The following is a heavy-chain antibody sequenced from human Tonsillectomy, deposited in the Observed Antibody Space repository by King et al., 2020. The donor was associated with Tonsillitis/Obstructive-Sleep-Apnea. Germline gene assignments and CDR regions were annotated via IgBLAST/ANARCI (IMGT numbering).Heavy chain of an antibody. CDR1: GYTFSSYA. CDR3: AKGYSGSDY. V-gene: IGHV3-23*04. J-gene: IGHJ4*02. D-gene: IGHD1-26*01. CDR2: ISGSGGST. Sequence: VQLVESGGGLVQPGGSLRLSCAASGYTFSSYAMSWVRQAPGKGLEWVAAISGSGGSTYYAESVKGRVPISRDNSKNTLYLQMNSLRAEDTAVYYCAKGYSGSDYWGQRALVTVSS.